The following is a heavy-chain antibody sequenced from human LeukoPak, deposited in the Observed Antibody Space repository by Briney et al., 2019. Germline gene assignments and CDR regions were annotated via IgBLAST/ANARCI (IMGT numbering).Heavy chain of an antibody. J-gene: IGHJ4*02. D-gene: IGHD3-10*01. Sequence: GGSLRLSCAASAFTFSGFWMNWVRQAPGEGLQWVGNIRQDGRQTHYSDAVQGRFTISRDNAQKSLYLQMNSLGPEDTAVYYCARDGQSSGTFDYWGQGTLVTVSS. V-gene: IGHV3-7*01. CDR2: IRQDGRQT. CDR3: ARDGQSSGTFDY. CDR1: AFTFSGFW.